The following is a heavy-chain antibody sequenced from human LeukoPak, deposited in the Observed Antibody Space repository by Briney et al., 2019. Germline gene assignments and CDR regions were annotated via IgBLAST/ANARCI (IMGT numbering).Heavy chain of an antibody. Sequence: GGSLRLSCAASGFTFSTYPMHWVRQAPGKELEYVSAISYNGGSTFYADSVKGRFTISRDNSKNMLYLQMGSLRAEDMAVYYCARVVPPTVSQHYYMDVWGKGTTVTVSS. D-gene: IGHD2-2*01. J-gene: IGHJ6*03. CDR1: GFTFSTYP. CDR3: ARVVPPTVSQHYYMDV. V-gene: IGHV3-64*02. CDR2: ISYNGGST.